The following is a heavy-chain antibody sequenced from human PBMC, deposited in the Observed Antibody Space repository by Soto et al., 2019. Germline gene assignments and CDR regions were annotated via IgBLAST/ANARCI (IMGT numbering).Heavy chain of an antibody. CDR2: IYYSGST. CDR3: ARGTVTTEVILGNWFDP. D-gene: IGHD4-4*01. J-gene: IGHJ5*02. V-gene: IGHV4-31*03. Sequence: SETLSLTCTVSGGSISSGGYYWSWIRQHPGKGLEWIGYIYYSGSTYYNPSLKSRVTISVDTSKNQFSLKLSSVTAADTAVYYCARGTVTTEVILGNWFDPWGQGTLVTVSS. CDR1: GGSISSGGYY.